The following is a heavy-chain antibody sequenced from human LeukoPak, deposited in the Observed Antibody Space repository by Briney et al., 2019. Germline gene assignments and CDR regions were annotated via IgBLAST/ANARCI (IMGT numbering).Heavy chain of an antibody. D-gene: IGHD2-2*03. CDR2: ISSSSSYI. CDR1: GFTFRSYS. CDR3: ARDPGYCSSTSCYGGGWVDY. J-gene: IGHJ4*02. Sequence: PGGSLRLSCAASGFTFRSYSMNWVRQAPGKGLEWVSSISSSSSYIYYADSVKGRFTISRDNAKNSLYLQMNSLRAEDTAVYYCARDPGYCSSTSCYGGGWVDYWGQGTLVTVSS. V-gene: IGHV3-21*01.